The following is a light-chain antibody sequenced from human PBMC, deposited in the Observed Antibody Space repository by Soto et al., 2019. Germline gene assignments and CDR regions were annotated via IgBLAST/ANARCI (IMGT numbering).Light chain of an antibody. V-gene: IGLV2-11*01. Sequence: QSALTQPRSVSGSPGQSVTIPCTGTSSDVGGYNYVSWYQQHPGTAPKLMIYDVSMRPSGVPDRFSGSKSGNTASLTISGLQAEDEADYYCCSYAGSYTLYVFGTGTKLTVL. J-gene: IGLJ1*01. CDR2: DVS. CDR3: CSYAGSYTLYV. CDR1: SSDVGGYNY.